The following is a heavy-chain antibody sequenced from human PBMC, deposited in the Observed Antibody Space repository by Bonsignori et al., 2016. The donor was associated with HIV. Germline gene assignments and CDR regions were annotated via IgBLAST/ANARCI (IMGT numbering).Heavy chain of an antibody. CDR2: IYYNGNT. V-gene: IGHV4-59*01. J-gene: IGHJ5*02. D-gene: IGHD2/OR15-2a*01. Sequence: RQAPGKGLEWIGYIYYNGNTNYNPSLKSRVTISVDTSENQFSLKLSSVTAADTAVYFCARSTSIFNWFDPGAREPWSPSPQ. CDR3: ARSTSIFNWFDP.